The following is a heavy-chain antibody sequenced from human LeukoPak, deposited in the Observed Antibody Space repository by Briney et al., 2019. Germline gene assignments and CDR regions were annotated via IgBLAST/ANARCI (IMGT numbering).Heavy chain of an antibody. CDR1: GGTFSSYA. CDR3: ARSKTPPDAFDI. J-gene: IGHJ3*02. CDR2: IIPIFGTA. V-gene: IGHV1-69*06. Sequence: SVKVSCKASGGTFSSYAISWVRQAPGQGLEWMGGIIPIFGTANYAQKLQGRVTITADKSTSTAYMELSSLRSEDTAVYYCARSKTPPDAFDIWGQGTMVTVSS.